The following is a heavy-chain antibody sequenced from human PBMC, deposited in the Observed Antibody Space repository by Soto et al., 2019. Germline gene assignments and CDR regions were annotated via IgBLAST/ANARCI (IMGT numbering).Heavy chain of an antibody. CDR3: VRVRGGGTYHFDY. V-gene: IGHV3-72*01. CDR1: GGSFSGYY. D-gene: IGHD3-10*01. J-gene: IGHJ4*02. Sequence: VQLQQWGAGLLKPSETLSLTCAVYGGSFSGYYWSWIRQPPGKGLEWVGRTRNKARSYTTEYAASVNGSFTISRDDSKNSLYLQMNSLKTDDTAVYYCVRVRGGGTYHFDYWGQGTLVTVSS. CDR2: TRNKARSYTT.